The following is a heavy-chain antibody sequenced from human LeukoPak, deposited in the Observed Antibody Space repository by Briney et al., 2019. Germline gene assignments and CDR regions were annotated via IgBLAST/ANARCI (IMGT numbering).Heavy chain of an antibody. D-gene: IGHD6-19*01. CDR3: ARTGAEQWLVAIDY. V-gene: IGHV1-2*02. CDR2: INPNSGGT. CDR1: GYTFTGYY. J-gene: IGHJ4*02. Sequence: ASVKVSCKASGYTFTGYYMHWVRQAPGQGLEWMGWINPNSGGTNYAQKFQGRVTMTRDTSISTAYMELSRLRSDDTAVYYCARTGAEQWLVAIDYWGQGTLVTVPS.